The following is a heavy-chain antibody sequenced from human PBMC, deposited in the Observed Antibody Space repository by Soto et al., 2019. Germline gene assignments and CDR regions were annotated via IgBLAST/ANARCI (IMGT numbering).Heavy chain of an antibody. J-gene: IGHJ6*02. Sequence: GGSLRLSCAASGFRFSSYSMNWVRQAPGKGLEWVSSISSTSSYIYYADSVKGRFTISRDNAKNSLYLQMNSLRAEDSSVYYCARDQAAGSVSGMDGWGQGTKVSV. V-gene: IGHV3-21*01. CDR3: ARDQAAGSVSGMDG. D-gene: IGHD3-16*02. CDR2: ISSTSSYI. CDR1: GFRFSSYS.